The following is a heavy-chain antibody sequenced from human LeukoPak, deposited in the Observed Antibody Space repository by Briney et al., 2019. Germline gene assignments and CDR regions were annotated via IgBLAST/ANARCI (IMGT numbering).Heavy chain of an antibody. CDR1: GFTFSSYG. V-gene: IGHV3-23*01. J-gene: IGHJ6*04. Sequence: GGSLRLSCAASGFTFSSYGMSWVRQAPGRGLEWVSGISGSGDITYYADSVKGRFTISRDSAKNMLFLQMNRLRAEDTAVYYCAKSPYFYNSGRSVDVWGKGTTVTVSS. D-gene: IGHD3-10*01. CDR2: ISGSGDIT. CDR3: AKSPYFYNSGRSVDV.